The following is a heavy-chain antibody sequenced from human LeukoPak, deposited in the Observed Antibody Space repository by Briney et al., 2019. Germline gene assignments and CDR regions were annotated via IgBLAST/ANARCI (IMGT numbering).Heavy chain of an antibody. CDR1: GFTFSNYA. J-gene: IGHJ4*02. V-gene: IGHV3-23*01. Sequence: GGSLRLSCAASGFTFSNYAMSWVRQAPGKGLEWVSAIISSGSTYYADSVRGRFTISRDNPSNTLYLQVNSLRAEDTALYYCAGRYSGDYYRDYWGQGTLVTVSS. CDR3: AGRYSGDYYRDY. CDR2: IISSGST. D-gene: IGHD1-26*01.